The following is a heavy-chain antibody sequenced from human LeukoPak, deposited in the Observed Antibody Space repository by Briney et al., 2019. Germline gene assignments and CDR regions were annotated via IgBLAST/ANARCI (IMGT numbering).Heavy chain of an antibody. CDR2: IRSKGNSYAT. D-gene: IGHD6-6*01. CDR3: TRPMYSSSFYGSFDP. Sequence: GGSLKLSCAASGFTFSGSAMHWVRQASGKGLEWVGRIRSKGNSYATAYAASVKGRFTISRDDSKNTAYLQMNSLKTEDTAVYYCTRPMYSSSFYGSFDPWGQGTLVTVSS. J-gene: IGHJ5*02. V-gene: IGHV3-73*01. CDR1: GFTFSGSA.